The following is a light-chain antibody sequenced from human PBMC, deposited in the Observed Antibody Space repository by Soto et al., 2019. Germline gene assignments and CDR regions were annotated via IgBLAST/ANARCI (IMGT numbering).Light chain of an antibody. CDR2: EVN. V-gene: IGLV2-8*01. J-gene: IGLJ1*01. Sequence: QSVLTQPPSASGSPGQSVTISCTGTSSDIGVYNFVSWYQPHPGKAPKLILSEVNKRPAGVPDRFSGSKSGNTASLTVSGLQAEDEADYYCSSYAGSYNFVFGTGTKVTVL. CDR3: SSYAGSYNFV. CDR1: SSDIGVYNF.